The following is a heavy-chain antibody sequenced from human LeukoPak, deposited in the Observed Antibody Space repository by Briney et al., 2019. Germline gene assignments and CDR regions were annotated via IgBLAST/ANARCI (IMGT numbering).Heavy chain of an antibody. Sequence: GGSLRLSCAASEFSSYVMAWVRQAPGKGLEWVSGISWNSGSIAYADSVKGRFTISRDNAKNSLYLQMNSLRAEDTALYYCAKTIFGSPYYYYGMDVWGQGTTVTVSS. J-gene: IGHJ6*02. V-gene: IGHV3-9*02. CDR2: ISWNSGSI. CDR3: AKTIFGSPYYYYGMDV. D-gene: IGHD3-3*01. CDR1: EFSSYV.